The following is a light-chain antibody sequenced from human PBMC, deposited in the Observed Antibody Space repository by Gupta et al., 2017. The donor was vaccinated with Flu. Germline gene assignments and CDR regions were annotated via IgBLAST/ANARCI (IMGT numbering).Light chain of an antibody. CDR2: YDD. J-gene: IGLJ3*02. Sequence: SVLTQPPSVSDAPRQKVTISCSGSTSNIANNAVSWYQHLPGKAPRLLIYYDDLLPSGVSDRFSGSKSGTSASLSISWLQSEDEADYYCASWDDRRNDWVFGGGSKLSV. CDR1: TSNIANNA. CDR3: ASWDDRRNDWV. V-gene: IGLV1-36*01.